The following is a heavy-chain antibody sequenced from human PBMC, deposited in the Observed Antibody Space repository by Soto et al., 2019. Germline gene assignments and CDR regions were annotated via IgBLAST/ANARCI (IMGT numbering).Heavy chain of an antibody. D-gene: IGHD2-2*01. CDR3: AKLDPVPAATTS. CDR1: WFTFINYA. CDR2: VTGSGSST. J-gene: IGHJ1*01. V-gene: IGHV3-23*01. Sequence: PGGSLRLSCAASWFTFINYAVRWVLQAPGKGLEWVSTVTGSGSSTFYGDSVKGRFTISRDNSKNTLYLQMNSLRAEDTAVYYCAKLDPVPAATTSWGQGTLVTGSS.